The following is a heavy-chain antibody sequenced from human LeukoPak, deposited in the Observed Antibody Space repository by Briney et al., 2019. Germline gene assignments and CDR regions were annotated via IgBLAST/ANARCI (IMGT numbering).Heavy chain of an antibody. V-gene: IGHV3-74*01. CDR3: AREDGSGSFYYYYYYYMDV. Sequence: PGGSLRLSCAASGFTFSSYWMHWVRQAPGKGLVWVSRINTDGSSTSYADSVKGRLTISRDNAKNTLYLQMNSLRAEDTAVYYCAREDGSGSFYYYYYYYMDVWGKGTTVTVSS. CDR1: GFTFSSYW. D-gene: IGHD3-10*01. J-gene: IGHJ6*03. CDR2: INTDGSST.